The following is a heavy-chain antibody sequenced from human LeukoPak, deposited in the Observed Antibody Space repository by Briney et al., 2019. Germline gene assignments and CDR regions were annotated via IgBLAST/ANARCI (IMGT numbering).Heavy chain of an antibody. CDR2: ISYDGSNK. Sequence: GGSLRLSCAASGFTFSSYGMHWVRQAPGQGLDLEAVISYDGSNKYYEDSVKGRFTISRDSSKNTLYLQMNSLRAEDTAVYYCAKDQKPYCSSTSCYPYGGFDYWGQGTLVTVSS. D-gene: IGHD2-2*01. CDR1: GFTFSSYG. J-gene: IGHJ4*02. CDR3: AKDQKPYCSSTSCYPYGGFDY. V-gene: IGHV3-30*18.